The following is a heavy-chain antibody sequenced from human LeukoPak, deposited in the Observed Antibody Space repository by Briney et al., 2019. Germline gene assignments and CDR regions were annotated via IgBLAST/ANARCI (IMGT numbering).Heavy chain of an antibody. Sequence: SETLSLTCAVYGGSFSGYYWSWIRQPPGKGLEWIGEINHSGSTNYNPSLKSRVTISVDTSKNRFSLKLSSVTAADTAVYYCARGGNGRYPGNYWGQGTLVTVSS. CDR1: GGSFSGYY. V-gene: IGHV4-34*01. CDR2: INHSGST. J-gene: IGHJ4*02. D-gene: IGHD2-8*01. CDR3: ARGGNGRYPGNY.